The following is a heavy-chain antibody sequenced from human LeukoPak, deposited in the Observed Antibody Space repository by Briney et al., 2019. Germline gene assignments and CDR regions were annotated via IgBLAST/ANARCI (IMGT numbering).Heavy chain of an antibody. CDR1: GDTFTSYS. V-gene: IGHV1-69*05. CDR2: IIPIFGRA. CDR3: ASLKDGYNHLFDY. Sequence: SVTVSFKASGDTFTSYSISWVRQAPGQGLEWMGGIIPIFGRANYAQTFQGRVTITTDKSTSTAYMELSSLRSEDTAVYYCASLKDGYNHLFDYWGQGTLVTVSS. J-gene: IGHJ4*02. D-gene: IGHD5-24*01.